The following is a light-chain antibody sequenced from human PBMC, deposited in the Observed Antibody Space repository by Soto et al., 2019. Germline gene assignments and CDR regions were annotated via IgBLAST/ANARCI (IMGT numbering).Light chain of an antibody. CDR3: CSYAGSSPHV. CDR2: EVS. Sequence: QSVLTQPASVSGSPGQSITISCTGTSSDVGSYNLVSWYQQHPGKAPKLMIYEVSKRPSGVSNRFSGSKSDNTASLTISGLQAEDEADYYCCSYAGSSPHVFGTGTKVTVL. J-gene: IGLJ1*01. CDR1: SSDVGSYNL. V-gene: IGLV2-23*02.